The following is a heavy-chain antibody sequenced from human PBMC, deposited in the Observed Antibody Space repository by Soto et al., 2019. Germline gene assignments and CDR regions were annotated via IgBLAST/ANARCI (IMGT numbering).Heavy chain of an antibody. Sequence: QVQLVQSGAEVKKPGSSVKVSCKASGGTFSSYAISWVRQAPGQGLEWMGGIIPIFGTANYPQKFQGRVTITADDSTSTAYMELSTLRSEDTAVYYCASHEGDYFSGGSCYGGGYFDYWGQGTLVTVSS. CDR2: IIPIFGTA. V-gene: IGHV1-69*01. J-gene: IGHJ4*02. CDR3: ASHEGDYFSGGSCYGGGYFDY. CDR1: GGTFSSYA. D-gene: IGHD2-15*01.